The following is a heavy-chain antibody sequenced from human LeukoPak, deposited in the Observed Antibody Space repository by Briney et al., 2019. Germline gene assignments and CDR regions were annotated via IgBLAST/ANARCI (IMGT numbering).Heavy chain of an antibody. D-gene: IGHD1-26*01. CDR1: GGSISSYY. Sequence: PSETLSLTCTVSGGSISSYYWSWIRQPPGKGLEWIRYIYYSGSTDYNPSLKSRVSISADTSKNQFSLKLTSVSAADTAVYYCAREPSFSGRFEDWGPGTLVTVSS. V-gene: IGHV4-59*01. J-gene: IGHJ4*02. CDR3: AREPSFSGRFED. CDR2: IYYSGST.